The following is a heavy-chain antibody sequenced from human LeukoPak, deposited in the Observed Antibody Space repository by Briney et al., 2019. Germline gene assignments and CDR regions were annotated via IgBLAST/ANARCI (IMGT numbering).Heavy chain of an antibody. J-gene: IGHJ6*02. CDR1: GGSISSYY. V-gene: IGHV4-4*07. Sequence: SETLSLTCTVSGGSISSYYWTWIRQPAGKGLAWIGLIYSSGSTDDNPSLKSRVTMSVDTSKNQFSLKLSSVTAADTAVYYCARDGVQQLVPPYYYYGMDVWGQGTTVTVSS. D-gene: IGHD6-13*01. CDR3: ARDGVQQLVPPYYYYGMDV. CDR2: IYSSGST.